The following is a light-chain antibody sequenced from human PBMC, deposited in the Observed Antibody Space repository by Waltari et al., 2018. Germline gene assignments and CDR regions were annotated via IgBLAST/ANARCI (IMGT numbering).Light chain of an antibody. CDR3: QVWDSSSDYDV. J-gene: IGLJ6*01. V-gene: IGLV3-21*01. CDR1: NLGSKS. CDR2: ADS. Sequence: SYELTQPRSVSVSPGQTARITRGGDNLGSKSVQWYQQKPPQAPVVVIYADSERPSGIPERFSGSNSVNTATLIISGVEAGDEADYYCQVWDSSSDYDVFGSGTKLTVF.